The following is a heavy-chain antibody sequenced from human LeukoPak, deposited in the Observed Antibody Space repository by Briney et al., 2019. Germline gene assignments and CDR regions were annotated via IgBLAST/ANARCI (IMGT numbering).Heavy chain of an antibody. Sequence: SETLSLTCAVYGGSFSGYYWSWIRQPPGKGLEWIGEINHSGSTNYNPSLKSRVTISVDTSKNQFSLKLSSVTAADTAVYCCARGPNMVRGVIPDDYWGQGTLVTVSS. V-gene: IGHV4-34*01. CDR3: ARGPNMVRGVIPDDY. J-gene: IGHJ4*02. CDR1: GGSFSGYY. D-gene: IGHD3-10*01. CDR2: INHSGST.